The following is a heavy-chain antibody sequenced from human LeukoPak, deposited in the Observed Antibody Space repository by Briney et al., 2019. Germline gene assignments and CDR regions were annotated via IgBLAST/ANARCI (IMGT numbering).Heavy chain of an antibody. CDR2: INHSGST. J-gene: IGHJ3*02. CDR1: GASISGYY. CDR3: ARTGLWFGELSYAFDI. D-gene: IGHD3-10*01. V-gene: IGHV4-34*01. Sequence: SETLSLTCTVSGASISGYYWHWIRQPPGKGLEWIGEINHSGSTNYNPSLKSRVTISVDTSKNQFSLKLSSVTAADTAVYYCARTGLWFGELSYAFDIWGQGTMVTVSS.